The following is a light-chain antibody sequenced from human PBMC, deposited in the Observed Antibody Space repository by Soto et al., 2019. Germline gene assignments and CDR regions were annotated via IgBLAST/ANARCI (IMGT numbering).Light chain of an antibody. J-gene: IGLJ1*01. V-gene: IGLV2-14*01. Sequence: SVLTQPASVSGSPGQSIAISCTGTSSDIGRYSYVSWYQQHPGKAPKLIIYEVSYRPSGVSNRFSGSKSGNTASLTISGLQAEDEADYYCSSYTSSSTLPYVFGTGTKVTV. CDR2: EVS. CDR1: SSDIGRYSY. CDR3: SSYTSSSTLPYV.